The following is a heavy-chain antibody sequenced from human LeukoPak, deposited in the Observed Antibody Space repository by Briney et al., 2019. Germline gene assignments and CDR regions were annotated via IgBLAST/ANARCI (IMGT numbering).Heavy chain of an antibody. CDR1: GYTVTGYY. V-gene: IGHV1-2*02. CDR3: ARALRSGSYYEVDN. CDR2: INPNSGGT. Sequence: PGASVKVSCKASGYTVTGYYMRWVRQAPGQGLEWMGWINPNSGGTNYAQKFQGRVTMTRDTSISAAYMELSRLRTDDTAVYYCARALRSGSYYEVDNWGQGTLVTVSS. J-gene: IGHJ4*02. D-gene: IGHD1-26*01.